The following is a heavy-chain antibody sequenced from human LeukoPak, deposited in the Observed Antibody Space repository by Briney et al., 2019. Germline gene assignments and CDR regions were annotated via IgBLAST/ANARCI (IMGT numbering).Heavy chain of an antibody. CDR2: ISGSGGST. CDR3: AYLTSGWYYYDY. CDR1: GFTFSSYA. D-gene: IGHD6-19*01. Sequence: GGSLRLSCAASGFTFSSYAMSWDRQAPGKGLEWVSAISGSGGSTYYADSVKGRFTISRDNSKNTLYLQMNSLRAEDTAVYYCAYLTSGWYYYDYWGQGTLVTVSS. J-gene: IGHJ4*02. V-gene: IGHV3-23*01.